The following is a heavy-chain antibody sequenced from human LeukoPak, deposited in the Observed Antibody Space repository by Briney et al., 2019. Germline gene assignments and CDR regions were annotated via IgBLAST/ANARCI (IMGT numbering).Heavy chain of an antibody. Sequence: GGSLRLSCAASGFTFSSYAMSWVRQAPGKGLEWVSAIIGSGGSTYYADSVKGRFTSSRDNSKNTLYLQMSSLRAEDTAVYYCAKRGAEVGQTVAPGDYWGQGTLVTVSS. V-gene: IGHV3-23*01. CDR1: GFTFSSYA. J-gene: IGHJ4*02. D-gene: IGHD1-26*01. CDR2: IIGSGGST. CDR3: AKRGAEVGQTVAPGDY.